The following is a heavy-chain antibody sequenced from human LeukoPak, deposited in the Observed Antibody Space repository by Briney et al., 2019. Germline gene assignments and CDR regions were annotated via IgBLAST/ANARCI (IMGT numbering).Heavy chain of an antibody. CDR2: ISGSGDNM. Sequence: GGSLRLSCLASKFTFNNYAMTWVRQAPGKGLEWVSSISGSGDNMDYADSAKGRFTISRDNSENTLYLQMNSLRGEDTAVYYCARDGYSGSYYRLYYFFMDVWGKGTTVTVSS. V-gene: IGHV3-23*01. CDR1: KFTFNNYA. J-gene: IGHJ6*03. CDR3: ARDGYSGSYYRLYYFFMDV. D-gene: IGHD1-26*01.